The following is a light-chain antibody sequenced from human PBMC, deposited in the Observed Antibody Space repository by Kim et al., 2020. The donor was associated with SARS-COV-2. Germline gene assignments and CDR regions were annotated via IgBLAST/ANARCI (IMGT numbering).Light chain of an antibody. J-gene: IGKJ2*01. CDR3: QQYNSYYT. CDR2: DAS. V-gene: IGKV1-5*01. CDR1: ESVSTW. Sequence: SASVGDRVTITCRASESVSTWLAWYQQRPGKAPKLLISDASNLESGVPSRFSGSGFGTEFTLTISSLQPDDFATYHCQQYNSYYTFGQGTKVDIK.